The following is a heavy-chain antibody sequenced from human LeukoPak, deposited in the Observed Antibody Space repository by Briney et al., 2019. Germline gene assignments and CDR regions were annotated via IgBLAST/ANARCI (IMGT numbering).Heavy chain of an antibody. Sequence: SETLSLTCTVSSGSISTSNYYWGWVRQPPGKALEWIGNIFYSGSTYYSPSLKSRVTISLDTSRNQFSLKLNSVTAADTAVYYCARGLYSNYFDYWGQGTLVTVSS. CDR1: SGSISTSNYY. CDR3: ARGLYSNYFDY. J-gene: IGHJ4*02. CDR2: IFYSGST. V-gene: IGHV4-39*07. D-gene: IGHD4-11*01.